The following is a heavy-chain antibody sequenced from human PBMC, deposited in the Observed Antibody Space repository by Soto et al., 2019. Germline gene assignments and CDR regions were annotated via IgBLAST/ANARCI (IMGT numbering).Heavy chain of an antibody. D-gene: IGHD1-1*01. V-gene: IGHV1-18*04. CDR2: ISAYNGNT. CDR3: ARSSTRISHGPDHNGMDV. Sequence: QDHLVQSGPEVKKPGASVKVSCKASGYIFTNYGINWVRQAPGQGLEWMGWISAYNGNTNFAQTVHGRITMTTDPSTATSYMELRSVTYDATAVYCCARSSTRISHGPDHNGMDVWGQGTSVTVSS. J-gene: IGHJ6*02. CDR1: GYIFTNYG.